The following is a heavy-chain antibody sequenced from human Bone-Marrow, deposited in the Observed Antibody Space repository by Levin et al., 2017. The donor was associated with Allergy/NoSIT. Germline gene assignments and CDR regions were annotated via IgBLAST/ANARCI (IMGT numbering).Heavy chain of an antibody. D-gene: IGHD3-10*01. Sequence: GESLKISCAASGFTFSSYGMHWVRQAPGKGLEWVSLIWYDGKTAYYADSVRGRFTISRDNSRNTLYLQMNSLRADDTALYYCARDLHPSTIGLTWGGVWGQGTLVIVSS. CDR3: ARDLHPSTIGLTWGGV. CDR1: GFTFSSYG. V-gene: IGHV3-33*01. CDR2: IWYDGKTA. J-gene: IGHJ4*02.